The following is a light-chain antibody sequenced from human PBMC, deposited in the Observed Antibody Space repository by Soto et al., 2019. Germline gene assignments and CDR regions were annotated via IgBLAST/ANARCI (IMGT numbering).Light chain of an antibody. CDR1: QSFGGTY. V-gene: IGKV3-20*01. Sequence: EIVLTQSPGTLSLSPGERATLSCRASQSFGGTYLAWYQQKPGQAPRLLIYAASSRATGIPDRFSGSGSGTDFYLTISRLEPEDFAVYYCQQYGNSPPVTFGGGTMVENK. CDR3: QQYGNSPPVT. CDR2: AAS. J-gene: IGKJ4*01.